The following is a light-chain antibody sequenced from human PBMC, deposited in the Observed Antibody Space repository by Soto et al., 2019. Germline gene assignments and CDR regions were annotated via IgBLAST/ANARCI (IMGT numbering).Light chain of an antibody. CDR1: NRDVGAYDY. J-gene: IGLJ3*02. Sequence: PCWGSGSLWEVAVISSTGTNRDVGAYDYVSWYQPPPGKAPKLIIYDVTKRPSGVPDRFSASKSGNTASLTISGLQAEDEADYYCCSYAGSNTWVFGGGTKVTVL. CDR2: DVT. V-gene: IGLV2-11*01. CDR3: CSYAGSNTWV.